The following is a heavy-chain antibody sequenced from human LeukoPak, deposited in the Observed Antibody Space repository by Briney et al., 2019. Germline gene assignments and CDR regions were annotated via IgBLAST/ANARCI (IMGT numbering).Heavy chain of an antibody. D-gene: IGHD3-10*01. Sequence: SETLSLTCTVSGGSVSSGSYYWSWIRQPPGKGLEWIGYIYYSGSTYYNPSLMSRVTISVDTSKNQFSLKLSSVTAADTAVYYCARVVGSYVDYWGQGTLVTVSS. CDR1: GGSVSSGSYY. CDR3: ARVVGSYVDY. J-gene: IGHJ4*02. V-gene: IGHV4-30-4*08. CDR2: IYYSGST.